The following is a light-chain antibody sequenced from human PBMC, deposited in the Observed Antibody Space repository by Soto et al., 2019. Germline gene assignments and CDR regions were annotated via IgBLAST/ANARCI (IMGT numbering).Light chain of an antibody. CDR1: SGSIASNY. V-gene: IGLV6-57*03. CDR3: QSYDSSNHEGV. J-gene: IGLJ3*02. CDR2: EDN. Sequence: NFMLTQPHSVSESPGKTVTISCTRSSGSIASNYVQWYQQRPGSAPTTVIYEDNQRPSVVPDRFSGSIDSSSNSASLTISGLKTEDEADYYCQSYDSSNHEGVFGGGTKVTVL.